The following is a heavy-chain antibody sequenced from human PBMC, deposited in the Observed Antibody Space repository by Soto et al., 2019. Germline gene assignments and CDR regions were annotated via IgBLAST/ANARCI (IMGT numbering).Heavy chain of an antibody. CDR1: GGSISSGAYY. Sequence: SETLSLTCTVSGGSISSGAYYWSWIRQHPGKGLEWIGYIYYSGTTYYNPSLKSRVTISVDTSKNQFSLKLSSVTAADTAVYYCARAIYYYGSSGYYDYWGQGTLVTVSS. CDR2: IYYSGTT. D-gene: IGHD3-22*01. CDR3: ARAIYYYGSSGYYDY. V-gene: IGHV4-31*03. J-gene: IGHJ4*02.